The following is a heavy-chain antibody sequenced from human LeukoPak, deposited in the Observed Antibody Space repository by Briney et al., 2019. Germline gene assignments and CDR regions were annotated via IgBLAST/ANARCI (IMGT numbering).Heavy chain of an antibody. CDR2: IYPGDSDT. CDR1: GYSFTSYW. Sequence: GESLKISCKGSGYSFTSYWIGWVRQMPGKGLEWMGIIYPGDSDTRYSPSFQGQVTISADKSISTAYLQWSSLKAPDTAMYYCARLGVAATLVGPSDYWGQGTLVTVSS. D-gene: IGHD2-15*01. CDR3: ARLGVAATLVGPSDY. J-gene: IGHJ4*02. V-gene: IGHV5-51*01.